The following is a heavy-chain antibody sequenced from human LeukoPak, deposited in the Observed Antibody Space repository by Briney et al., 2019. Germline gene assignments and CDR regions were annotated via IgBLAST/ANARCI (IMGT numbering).Heavy chain of an antibody. CDR3: ASGLDDYSNYWYFDL. V-gene: IGHV4-34*01. Sequence: SETLSLTCAVYGGSFSGYYWSWIRQPPGKGLEWIGEIKHSGSTNYNPSLKSRVTISVDTSKNQFSLKLSSVTAADTAVYYCASGLDDYSNYWYFDLWGRGTLVTVSS. D-gene: IGHD4-11*01. CDR1: GGSFSGYY. J-gene: IGHJ2*01. CDR2: IKHSGST.